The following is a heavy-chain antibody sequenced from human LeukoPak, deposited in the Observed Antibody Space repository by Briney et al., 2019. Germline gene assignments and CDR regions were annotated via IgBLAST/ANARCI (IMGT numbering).Heavy chain of an antibody. CDR1: GFAFSSYW. CDR2: LNEDGSKR. D-gene: IGHD5-18*01. J-gene: IGHJ4*02. Sequence: PGGSRRLSCAASGFAFSSYWMTWVRQAPGKGLEWVASLNEDGSKRSYVGSVKGRFTISRDNAQNSLYLQMNSLTAEDTAVYYCARAVTSMDGYWGQGTLVTVPS. CDR3: ARAVTSMDGY. V-gene: IGHV3-7*03.